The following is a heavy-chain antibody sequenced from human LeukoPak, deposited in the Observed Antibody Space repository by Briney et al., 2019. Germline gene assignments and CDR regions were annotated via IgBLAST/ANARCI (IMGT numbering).Heavy chain of an antibody. J-gene: IGHJ4*02. CDR2: IYYSGST. CDR1: GGSVNSGNYY. V-gene: IGHV4-61*01. Sequence: SETLSLTCTVSGGSVNSGNYYWSWIRQPPGKGLEWIGYIYYSGSTNYNPSLKSRVTISVDTSKKQFSLRLTSVTAADTAMYYCARDRGEGRERPFDYWGRGTLVTVSS. CDR3: ARDRGEGRERPFDY. D-gene: IGHD1-26*01.